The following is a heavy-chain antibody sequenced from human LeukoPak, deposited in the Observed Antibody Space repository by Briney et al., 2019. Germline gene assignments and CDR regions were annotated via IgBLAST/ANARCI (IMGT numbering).Heavy chain of an antibody. Sequence: PGGSLRLSCAASGFTFSSYAMSWVRQAPGKGLEWVSAISGSGGSTYYADSVKGRFTISRDNSKNTLYLQMNSLRAEDTAVYYCAKFGVVAAISYYYYGMDVWGQGTTVTVSS. CDR2: ISGSGGST. V-gene: IGHV3-23*01. CDR1: GFTFSSYA. J-gene: IGHJ6*02. D-gene: IGHD2-15*01. CDR3: AKFGVVAAISYYYYGMDV.